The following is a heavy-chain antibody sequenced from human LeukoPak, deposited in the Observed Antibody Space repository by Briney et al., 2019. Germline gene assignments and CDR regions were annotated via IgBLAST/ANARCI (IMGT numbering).Heavy chain of an antibody. CDR2: IYPSDLDI. CDR1: GYFFNSYW. V-gene: IGHV5-51*01. CDR3: ARGDPTGGNYHTLDY. Sequence: GESLKISREGSGYFFNSYWIAWVRQMPGKGLEWMGIIYPSDLDIRYSPSFQGQVTMSVDKSNSIAYPQWNSLKASDTGMYFCARGDPTGGNYHTLDYWGQGTLVTVPS. J-gene: IGHJ4*02. D-gene: IGHD5-24*01.